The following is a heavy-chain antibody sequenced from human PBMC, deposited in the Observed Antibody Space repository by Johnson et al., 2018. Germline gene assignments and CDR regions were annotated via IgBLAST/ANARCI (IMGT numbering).Heavy chain of an antibody. D-gene: IGHD2-21*02. CDR2: IWFDGSNK. CDR1: GFTFSKYG. J-gene: IGHJ6*02. V-gene: IGHV3-33*01. CDR3: ARYCGGDCGYTSAGGSYGLDV. Sequence: QVQLVQSGGGVVQPGRSLRLSCAASGFTFSKYGMHWVRQAPGKGLEWVAVIWFDGSNKYHTDSVKGRFMISRDNSQSTLFLQMNSLRAEDTAVYYCARYCGGDCGYTSAGGSYGLDVWGLGTTVTVSS.